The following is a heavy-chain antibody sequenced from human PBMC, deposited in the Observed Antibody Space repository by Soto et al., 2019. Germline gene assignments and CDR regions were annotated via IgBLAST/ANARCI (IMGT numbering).Heavy chain of an antibody. CDR3: ARESAGSGKNNWFDP. J-gene: IGHJ5*02. CDR1: GGSVSSHD. Sequence: QVQLQESGPRLVRPSETLSLTCTVSGGSVSSHDWSWIRQPRGHGLVWIGYIYYTGSISYNPSLKSRVTMSVDTSRIQLLLHLNSLTAADTALYYCARESAGSGKNNWFDPRCEGTLVTVS. V-gene: IGHV4-59*02. D-gene: IGHD3-10*01. CDR2: IYYTGSI.